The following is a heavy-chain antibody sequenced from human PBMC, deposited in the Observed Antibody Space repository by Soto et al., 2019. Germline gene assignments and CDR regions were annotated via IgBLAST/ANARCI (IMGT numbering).Heavy chain of an antibody. D-gene: IGHD5-18*01. J-gene: IGHJ3*02. CDR2: IWYDGSNK. CDR1: GFTFSSFG. V-gene: IGHV3-33*01. CDR3: ARDQSYGLLDAFDI. Sequence: QVQLVESGGGVVQPGKSLRLSCAASGFTFSSFGMHWVRQAPGKGLEWVAVIWYDGSNKYYANSVKGRFTISRDNSKNTLYLQMNSLRAEDTAVYYCARDQSYGLLDAFDIWGQGTMVTVSS.